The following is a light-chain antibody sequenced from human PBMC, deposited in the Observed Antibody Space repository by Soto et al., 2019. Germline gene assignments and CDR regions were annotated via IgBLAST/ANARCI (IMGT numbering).Light chain of an antibody. CDR3: QSYDSSLSVS. J-gene: IGLJ2*01. CDR2: GNS. CDR1: SSNIGAGYD. Sequence: QSVLTQPPSVSRAPGQRVTISCTGSSSNIGAGYDVHWYQQLPGTAPKLLIYGNSNRPSGVPDRFSGSKSGTSASLAITGLQAEDEADYYCQSYDSSLSVSFGGGTKLTVL. V-gene: IGLV1-40*01.